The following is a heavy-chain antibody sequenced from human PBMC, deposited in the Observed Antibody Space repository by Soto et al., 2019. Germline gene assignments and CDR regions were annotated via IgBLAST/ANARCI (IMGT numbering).Heavy chain of an antibody. V-gene: IGHV3-7*05. CDR3: ASSNDYGFGSY. CDR2: IKQDGSEK. CDR1: GFTFSSVW. J-gene: IGHJ4*02. D-gene: IGHD3-10*01. Sequence: EVKLVESGGGLVQPGGSLRLSCAASGFTFSSVWMHWVRQAPGKGLEWVANIKQDGSEKYYVGSVKGRFAISRDNAKNSLYLQMNSLTAEDTAVYYCASSNDYGFGSYWGQGNPVTVSS.